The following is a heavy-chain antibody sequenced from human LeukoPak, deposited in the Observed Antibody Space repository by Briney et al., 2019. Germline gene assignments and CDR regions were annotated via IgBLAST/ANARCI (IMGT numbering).Heavy chain of an antibody. CDR3: ARGAEYDGSGSYYDGNWFDP. D-gene: IGHD3-10*01. Sequence: PGGSLRLSCAASGFTFSNYAMSWVRQAPGKGLEWVSYISSTGITTYYADSVKGRFTISRDNAKNSLFLQMNSLRAEDTAVYYCARGAEYDGSGSYYDGNWFDPWGQGTLVTVSS. V-gene: IGHV3-48*03. CDR1: GFTFSNYA. J-gene: IGHJ5*02. CDR2: ISSTGITT.